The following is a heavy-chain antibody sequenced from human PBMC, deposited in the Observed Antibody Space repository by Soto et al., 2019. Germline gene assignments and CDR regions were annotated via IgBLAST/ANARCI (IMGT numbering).Heavy chain of an antibody. V-gene: IGHV3-33*01. CDR1: GFTFSSYG. CDR2: IWYDGSNK. D-gene: IGHD3-22*01. CDR3: ARDRGYYDSSGYYYGFYFDY. Sequence: XESLTLSCAASGFTFSSYGMHGVRQAPGKGLEWVAVIWYDGSNKYYADSVKGRFTISRDNSKNTLYLQMNSLRAEDTAVYYCARDRGYYDSSGYYYGFYFDYWGQGTLVTVSS. J-gene: IGHJ4*02.